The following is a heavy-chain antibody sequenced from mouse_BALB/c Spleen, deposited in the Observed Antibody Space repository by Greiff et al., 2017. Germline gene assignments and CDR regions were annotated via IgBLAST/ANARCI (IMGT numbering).Heavy chain of an antibody. J-gene: IGHJ3*01. CDR2: INPSNGGT. V-gene: IGHV1-53*01. CDR1: GYTFTSYW. CDR3: ARGLYYDPFAY. D-gene: IGHD2-4*01. Sequence: QVQLQQSGAELVKPGASVKLSCKASGYTFTSYWMHWVKLRPGQGFEWIGEINPSNGGTNYNEKFKGKATLTADKSSSTAYMQLSSLTSDDSAVYFCARGLYYDPFAYWGQGTLVTVSA.